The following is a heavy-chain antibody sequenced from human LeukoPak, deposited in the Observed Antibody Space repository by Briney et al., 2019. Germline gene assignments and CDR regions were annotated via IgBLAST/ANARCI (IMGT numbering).Heavy chain of an antibody. CDR3: TRGGDDSSGYYYVSGDF. J-gene: IGHJ4*02. D-gene: IGHD3-22*01. Sequence: GGSLRLSCAASGFTFSSYALHWARQAPGKGLEWVAVISFDGSENYYADSVKGRLQMNSLRAEDTSVYYCTRGGDDSSGYYYVSGDFWGQGTLVTVSS. CDR2: ISFDGSEN. CDR1: GFTFSSYA. V-gene: IGHV3-30*04.